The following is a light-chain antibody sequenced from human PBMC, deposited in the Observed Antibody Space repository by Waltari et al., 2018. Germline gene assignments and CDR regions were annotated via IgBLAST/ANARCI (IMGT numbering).Light chain of an antibody. Sequence: ETVMTQSPATLSVSPGERVTLSCRASQSVAGNLAWYQQKPGQAPRLLIYGASTRATGIPARFSGSGSGTEFTLTISSRQSEDFAVYYCQQYNNWPRTFGQGTKLEI. V-gene: IGKV3-15*01. CDR2: GAS. J-gene: IGKJ2*01. CDR3: QQYNNWPRT. CDR1: QSVAGN.